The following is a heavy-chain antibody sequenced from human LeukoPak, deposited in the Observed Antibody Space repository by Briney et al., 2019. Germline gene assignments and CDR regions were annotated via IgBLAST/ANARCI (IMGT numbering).Heavy chain of an antibody. Sequence: GESLKISCKASGYSFTNYWIAWVRQNPGKGLEWMGIMHPGESEINYSPSFEGQVTISADTSISTAYLEWYRLKASDSAIYYCAKTIASLGSGARYFDPWGQGTMITVSS. CDR3: AKTIASLGSGARYFDP. J-gene: IGHJ5*02. CDR1: GYSFTNYW. D-gene: IGHD5/OR15-5a*01. CDR2: MHPGESEI. V-gene: IGHV5-51*01.